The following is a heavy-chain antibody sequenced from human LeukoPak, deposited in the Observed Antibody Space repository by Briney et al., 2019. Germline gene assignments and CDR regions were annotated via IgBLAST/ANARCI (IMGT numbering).Heavy chain of an antibody. CDR3: AKDGYDSSGYFRLNWFDP. J-gene: IGHJ5*02. D-gene: IGHD3-22*01. CDR1: GFTFSSYA. CDR2: ISCSGGST. V-gene: IGHV3-23*01. Sequence: PGGSLRLSCAASGFTFSSYAMSWVRQAPGKGLEWVSAISCSGGSTYYADSVKGRFTISRDNSKNTLYLQMKSPRAEDTAVYYCAKDGYDSSGYFRLNWFDPWGQGTLVTVSS.